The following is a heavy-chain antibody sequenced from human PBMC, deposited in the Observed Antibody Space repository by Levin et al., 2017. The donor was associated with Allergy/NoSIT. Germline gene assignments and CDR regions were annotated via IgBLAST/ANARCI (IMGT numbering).Heavy chain of an antibody. CDR1: GFTVSSNY. CDR3: ARDRGPPPGYYGMDG. V-gene: IGHV3-53*01. D-gene: IGHD3-10*01. CDR2: IYSGGST. J-gene: IGHJ6*02. Sequence: LSLTCAASGFTVSSNYMSWVRQAPGKGLEWVSVIYSGGSTYYADSVKGRFTISRDNSKNTLYLQMNSLRAEDTAVYYCARDRGPPPGYYGMDGWGQGTTVTVSS.